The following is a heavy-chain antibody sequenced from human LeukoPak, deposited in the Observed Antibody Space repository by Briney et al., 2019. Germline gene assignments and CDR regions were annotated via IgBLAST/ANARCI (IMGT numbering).Heavy chain of an antibody. Sequence: RGGSPRLSCAASGFTFDDYAMHWVRQAPGKGLEWVSGISGRDGSTYYADSVKGRFTISRDNSKNTLYLQMNSLRAEDTAVYYCARAGNTRFDYWGQGTLVTVSS. J-gene: IGHJ4*02. CDR2: ISGRDGST. V-gene: IGHV3-23*01. CDR1: GFTFDDYA. D-gene: IGHD2/OR15-2a*01. CDR3: ARAGNTRFDY.